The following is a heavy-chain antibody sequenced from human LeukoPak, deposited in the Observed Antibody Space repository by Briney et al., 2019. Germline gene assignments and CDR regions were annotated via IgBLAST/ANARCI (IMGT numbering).Heavy chain of an antibody. CDR3: ARGGVVGDSSSWIPYNWFDP. CDR1: GGSISSSSYY. D-gene: IGHD6-13*01. J-gene: IGHJ5*02. CDR2: IYYSGST. V-gene: IGHV4-39*07. Sequence: SETLSLTCTVSGGSISSSSYYWGWIRQPPGKGLEWIGSIYYSGSTYYNPSLKSRVTISVDTSKNQFSLKLSSVTAADTAVYYCARGGVVGDSSSWIPYNWFDPWGQGTLVTVSS.